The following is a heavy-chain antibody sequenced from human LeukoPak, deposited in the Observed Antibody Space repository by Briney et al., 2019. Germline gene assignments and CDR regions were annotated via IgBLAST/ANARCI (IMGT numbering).Heavy chain of an antibody. CDR2: TYYRSKWYN. J-gene: IGHJ3*02. CDR3: ARGGMGTFDI. D-gene: IGHD6-13*01. Sequence: SQTLSLTCAISGDIVSHNSAAWSWIRQSPSRGLEWLGRTYYRSKWYNDYALSVKGRITITPDTSKNQFSLQLNSVTPDDTAVYFCARGGMGTFDISDQGTMVFVSS. CDR1: GDIVSHNSAA. V-gene: IGHV6-1*01.